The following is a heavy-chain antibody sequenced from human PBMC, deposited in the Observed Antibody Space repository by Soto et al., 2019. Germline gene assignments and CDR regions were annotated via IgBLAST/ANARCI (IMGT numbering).Heavy chain of an antibody. CDR3: TTNAYASRSYYKEYLHH. CDR1: GGSISSYY. J-gene: IGHJ1*01. Sequence: SETLSLTCTVSGGSISSYYWSWIRQPPGKGLEWIGYIYYSGSTNYNPSLKSRVTISVDTSKNQFSLELSSVTAEDTAMYYCTTNAYASRSYYKEYLHHWGQGTLVTVSS. D-gene: IGHD3-10*01. CDR2: IYYSGST. V-gene: IGHV4-59*08.